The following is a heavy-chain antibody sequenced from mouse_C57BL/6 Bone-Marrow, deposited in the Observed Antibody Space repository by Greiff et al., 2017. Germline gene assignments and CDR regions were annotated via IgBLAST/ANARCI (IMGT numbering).Heavy chain of an antibody. CDR3: ARRDYGSSPHWYFDV. CDR2: ISSGSSTI. CDR1: GFTFSDYG. J-gene: IGHJ1*03. D-gene: IGHD1-1*01. Sequence: EVMLVESGGGLVKPGGSLKLSCAASGFTFSDYGMHWVRQAPEKGLEWVAYISSGSSTIYYADTVKGRFTISRDNAKNTLFLQMTSLRSEATAMYYCARRDYGSSPHWYFDVWGTGTTVTVSS. V-gene: IGHV5-17*01.